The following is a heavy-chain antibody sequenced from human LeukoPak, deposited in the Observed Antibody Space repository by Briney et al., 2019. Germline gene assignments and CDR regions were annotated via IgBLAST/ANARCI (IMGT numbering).Heavy chain of an antibody. J-gene: IGHJ4*02. CDR3: AREIDGYNPFDY. Sequence: GGSLRLSCAASGFTVSGNYMSWVRQAPGKGLEWVSVIYSGGSTYYADSVKGRFTISRDNSKNTLYLQMNSLRAEDTTVYYCAREIDGYNPFDYWGQGTVVTVSS. D-gene: IGHD5-24*01. CDR1: GFTVSGNY. CDR2: IYSGGST. V-gene: IGHV3-53*01.